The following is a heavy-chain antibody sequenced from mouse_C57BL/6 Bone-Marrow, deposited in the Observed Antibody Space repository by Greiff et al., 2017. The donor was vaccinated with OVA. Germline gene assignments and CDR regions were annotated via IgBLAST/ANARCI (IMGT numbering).Heavy chain of an antibody. J-gene: IGHJ3*01. CDR3: ARGDYYGSSYGFAY. CDR2: INPSTGGT. CDR1: GYSFTGYY. V-gene: IGHV1-42*01. Sequence: VQLQQSGPELVKPGASVKISCKASGYSFTGYYMNWVKQSPEKSLEWIGEINPSTGGTTYNQKFKAKATLTVDKSSSTAYMQLKSLTTEGSAVDDCARGDYYGSSYGFAYWGQGTLVTVSA. D-gene: IGHD1-1*01.